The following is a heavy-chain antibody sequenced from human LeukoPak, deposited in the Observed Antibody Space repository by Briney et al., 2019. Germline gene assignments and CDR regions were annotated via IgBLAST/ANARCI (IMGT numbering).Heavy chain of an antibody. CDR1: GFTFADYA. J-gene: IGHJ4*02. Sequence: PGRSLRLSCAASGFTFADYAMHWVRQAPGKGLEWVSGISWNSGSIGYADSVKGRFTISRDNAKNSLYLQMSSLRAEDTALYYCAKGQGYYDSSGYYDIDYWGQGTLVTVSS. CDR2: ISWNSGSI. CDR3: AKGQGYYDSSGYYDIDY. D-gene: IGHD3-22*01. V-gene: IGHV3-9*01.